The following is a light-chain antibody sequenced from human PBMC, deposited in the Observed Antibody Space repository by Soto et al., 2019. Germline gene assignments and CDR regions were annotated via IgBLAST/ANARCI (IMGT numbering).Light chain of an antibody. J-gene: IGKJ5*01. CDR1: QAISGA. V-gene: IGKV1D-13*01. CDR3: QQLNNYPIT. Sequence: AIQLTQSPSSLSASVGERVTITCRASQAISGALAWYQQKPGKAPKLLIYDVSTVQSGVPSRFSGCGSGTEFTPTITGMQPEDFATAYYQQLNNYPITFGQGTRLDIK. CDR2: DVS.